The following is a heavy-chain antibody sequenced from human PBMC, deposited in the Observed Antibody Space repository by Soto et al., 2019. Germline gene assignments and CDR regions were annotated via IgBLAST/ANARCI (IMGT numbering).Heavy chain of an antibody. CDR3: ARVLVTGYYEGREYNGMDV. CDR2: ISAYNGNP. Sequence: QIQLVQSGAEVKKPGASVKVSCKASGYTFISYGISWVRQAPGQGLEWMGWISAYNGNPNYAQKLQGRVTMTTDRSTSTAYMELKSLRSDDTVVYYGARVLVTGYYEGREYNGMDVWGQGTTVTVSS. D-gene: IGHD3-9*01. CDR1: GYTFISYG. V-gene: IGHV1-18*01. J-gene: IGHJ6*02.